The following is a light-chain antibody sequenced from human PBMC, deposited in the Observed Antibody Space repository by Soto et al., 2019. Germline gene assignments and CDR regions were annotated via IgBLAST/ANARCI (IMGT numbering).Light chain of an antibody. J-gene: IGKJ2*01. CDR2: GAS. V-gene: IGKV3-20*01. Sequence: DIVLTQSPATLSLSPGDRATLSCRASQTVGSSYLAWYQQKPGQAPRLFIYGASSRATGVPDRFSGSGSGTDFTLTISRLEPEDFAVYYCQHYGNSPYTFGQGTKLEI. CDR1: QTVGSSY. CDR3: QHYGNSPYT.